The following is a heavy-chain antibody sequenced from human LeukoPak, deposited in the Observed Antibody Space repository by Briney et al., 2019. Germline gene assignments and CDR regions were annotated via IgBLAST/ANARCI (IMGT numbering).Heavy chain of an antibody. J-gene: IGHJ5*02. D-gene: IGHD6-13*01. V-gene: IGHV4-34*01. CDR2: INHSGST. CDR3: ARGLEYSSSWHTISWFDP. CDR1: GGSFSGYY. Sequence: PSETLSLTCAVYGGSFSGYYWSWIRQPPGKGLEWIGEINHSGSTNYNPSLKSRVTISVDTSKNQFSLKLSSVTAADTAVYYCARGLEYSSSWHTISWFDPWGQGTLVTVSS.